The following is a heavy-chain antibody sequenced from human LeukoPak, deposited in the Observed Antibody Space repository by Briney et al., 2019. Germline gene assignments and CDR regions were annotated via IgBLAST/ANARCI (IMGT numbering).Heavy chain of an antibody. CDR2: VFYSGGT. V-gene: IGHV4-59*08. CDR3: ARLYAGAYSRLDP. J-gene: IGHJ5*02. D-gene: IGHD3-16*01. Sequence: SETLPLTCTVSGGSISGFHWSWIRQPPGKGLEYIGDVFYSGGTNYNSSLKSRLTISVDTSRNQFSLKLTSVTAADTAVYYCARLYAGAYSRLDPWGQGTLVAVSS. CDR1: GGSISGFH.